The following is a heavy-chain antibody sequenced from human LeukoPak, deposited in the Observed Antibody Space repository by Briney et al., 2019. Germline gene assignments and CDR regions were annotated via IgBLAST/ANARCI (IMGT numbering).Heavy chain of an antibody. Sequence: GASVTVSCKASGYTFTSYGISWVRQAPGQGLEWMGWISAYNGNTNYAQKLQGRVTMTTDTSTSTAYMELRSLRSDDTAVYYCARLGYCSSTSCYLNYYYYMDVWGKGTTVTVSS. J-gene: IGHJ6*03. V-gene: IGHV1-18*01. CDR2: ISAYNGNT. CDR1: GYTFTSYG. CDR3: ARLGYCSSTSCYLNYYYYMDV. D-gene: IGHD2-2*01.